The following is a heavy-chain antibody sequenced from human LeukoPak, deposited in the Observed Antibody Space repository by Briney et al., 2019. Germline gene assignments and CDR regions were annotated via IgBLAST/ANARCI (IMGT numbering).Heavy chain of an antibody. D-gene: IGHD6-13*01. CDR2: INHSGST. V-gene: IGHV4-34*01. CDR3: ARHPPYSSSWSAEYFQH. J-gene: IGHJ1*01. CDR1: GGSFSGYY. Sequence: SETLSLTCAVYGGSFSGYYWSWIRQSPGKGLEWIGEINHSGSTNYNPALKSRVTILIDTSKNQFSLSLSSMTAADTAVYYCARHPPYSSSWSAEYFQHWGQGTLVTVSS.